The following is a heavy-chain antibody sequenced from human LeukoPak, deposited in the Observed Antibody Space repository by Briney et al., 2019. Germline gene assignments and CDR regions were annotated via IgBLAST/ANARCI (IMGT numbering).Heavy chain of an antibody. J-gene: IGHJ4*02. CDR2: INPNSGGT. CDR3: AREVGYSSSAHFDY. V-gene: IGHV1-2*02. Sequence: GASVKVSCKASGYTFTGYYMHWVRQAPGQGLEWMGWINPNSGGTNYAQKFQGRVTMTRDTSISTAYMELSRLRSDDTDVYYCAREVGYSSSAHFDYWGQGTLVTVSS. CDR1: GYTFTGYY. D-gene: IGHD6-6*01.